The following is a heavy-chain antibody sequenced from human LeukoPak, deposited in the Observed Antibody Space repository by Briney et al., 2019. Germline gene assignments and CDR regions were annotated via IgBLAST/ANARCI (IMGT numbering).Heavy chain of an antibody. Sequence: ASVKVSCKASGYTFTGYNMHWVRQAPGQGLEWMGRINPNSGGTNYAQKFQGRVTMTRDTSISTAYMELSRLRSDDTAVYYCARSDYGSGSYSHWGQGTLVTVSS. CDR1: GYTFTGYN. D-gene: IGHD3-10*01. CDR2: INPNSGGT. V-gene: IGHV1-2*06. CDR3: ARSDYGSGSYSH. J-gene: IGHJ4*02.